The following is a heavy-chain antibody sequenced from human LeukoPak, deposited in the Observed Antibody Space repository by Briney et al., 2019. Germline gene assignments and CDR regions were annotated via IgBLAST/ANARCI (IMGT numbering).Heavy chain of an antibody. Sequence: GESLKISCTGSGYIFTSYWIGWVRQMPGKRLERMGIIYPGDSDTRYSPSFQGQVTISADKSISTAYLQWSSLKASDTAMYYCARRRYDILTAVFDYWGQGTLVTVSS. J-gene: IGHJ4*02. D-gene: IGHD3-9*01. CDR1: GYIFTSYW. CDR3: ARRRYDILTAVFDY. V-gene: IGHV5-51*01. CDR2: IYPGDSDT.